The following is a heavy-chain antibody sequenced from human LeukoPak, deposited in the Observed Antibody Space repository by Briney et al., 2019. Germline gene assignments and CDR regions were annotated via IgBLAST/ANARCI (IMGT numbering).Heavy chain of an antibody. CDR3: AKDRSAGGYYYYYGMDV. CDR1: GGSISSSSYY. J-gene: IGHJ6*02. Sequence: PSETLSLTCTVSGGSISSSSYYWGWIRQPPGKGLEWVPVVGGWGASTYYADSVKGRFTISRDNSKNTLYLQMNSLRAEDTAVYYCAKDRSAGGYYYYYGMDVWGQGTTVTVSS. V-gene: IGHV3-23*01. D-gene: IGHD3-16*01. CDR2: VGGWGAST.